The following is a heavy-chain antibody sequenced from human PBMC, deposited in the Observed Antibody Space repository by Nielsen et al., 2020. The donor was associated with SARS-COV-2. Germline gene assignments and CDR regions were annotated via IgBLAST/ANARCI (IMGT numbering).Heavy chain of an antibody. D-gene: IGHD6-6*01. V-gene: IGHV3-30*04. J-gene: IGHJ4*02. CDR2: ISYDGNE. Sequence: GGFLRLSCAASGFTFSNFAMHWVRQAPGKGLEWMTIISYDGNEHYADSVKGRFTISRDNSKSTVFLQMNSLKLEDTAVYYCARETIDHTSSFVDYWGQGTLVTVSS. CDR1: GFTFSNFA. CDR3: ARETIDHTSSFVDY.